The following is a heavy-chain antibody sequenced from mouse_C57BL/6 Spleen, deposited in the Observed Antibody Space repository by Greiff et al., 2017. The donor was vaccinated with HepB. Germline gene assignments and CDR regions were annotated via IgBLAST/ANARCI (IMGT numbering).Heavy chain of an antibody. V-gene: IGHV1-59*01. CDR1: GYTFTSYW. Sequence: VKLQQPGAELVRPGTSVKLSCKASGYTFTSYWMHWVKQRPGQGLEWIGVIDPSDSYTNYNQKFKGKATLTVDTSSSTAYMQLSSLTSEDSAVYYCARSDYFDYWGQGTTLTVSS. CDR2: IDPSDSYT. CDR3: ARSDYFDY. J-gene: IGHJ2*01.